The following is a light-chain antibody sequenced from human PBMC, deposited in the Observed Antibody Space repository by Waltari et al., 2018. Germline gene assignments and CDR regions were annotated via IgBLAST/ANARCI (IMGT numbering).Light chain of an antibody. J-gene: IGLJ2*01. CDR3: CSYAGRYTHVV. V-gene: IGLV2-11*01. CDR1: SSDVGGYDY. CDR2: DVT. Sequence: QSALTQPRSVSGSPGQSVTISCTGTSSDVGGYDYVSWYQQHPGKAPKLILFDVTKRPSGVPDRFSGSKSGNTASLTISGLQAEDEADYYCCSYAGRYTHVVFGGGTKLTVL.